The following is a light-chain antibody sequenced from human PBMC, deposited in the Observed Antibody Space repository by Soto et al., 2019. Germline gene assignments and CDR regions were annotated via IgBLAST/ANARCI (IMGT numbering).Light chain of an antibody. CDR1: QSVSSN. CDR2: GAS. J-gene: IGKJ1*01. CDR3: QQYNNWPPWT. Sequence: IVMTQSPATLSVSPGERATLSCRASQSVSSNLARYQQKPGQAPRLLIYGASTRATGIPARFSGSGSGTEFTLAISSLQSEDFAVYYCQQYNNWPPWTFGQGTKVDIK. V-gene: IGKV3-15*01.